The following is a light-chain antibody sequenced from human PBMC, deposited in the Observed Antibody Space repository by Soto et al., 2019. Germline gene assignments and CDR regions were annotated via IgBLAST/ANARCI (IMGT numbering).Light chain of an antibody. CDR3: SSYAGSNNVV. J-gene: IGLJ2*01. V-gene: IGLV2-8*01. Sequence: QSALTQPPSASGSPGQSVTISCTGTSSDVGGYNYVSWYQQHPGKAPKLMIYEVSKRPSGVPDRFSDSKSGNTASLTVSGLQAEDEADYYCSSYAGSNNVVFCGGTKLTVL. CDR2: EVS. CDR1: SSDVGGYNY.